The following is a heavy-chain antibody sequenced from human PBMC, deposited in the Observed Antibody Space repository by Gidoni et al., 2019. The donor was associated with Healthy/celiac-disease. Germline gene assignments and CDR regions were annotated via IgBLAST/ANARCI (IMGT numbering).Heavy chain of an antibody. CDR2: IIPICGTA. J-gene: IGHJ4*02. CDR1: GGTFSSYA. CDR3: ARDRATPNYFDY. Sequence: QVQLVQSGAEVKKPGSSVQVSCKASGGTFSSYAISWVRQAPGQGLEWMGGIIPICGTANYAQKFQGRVTITADESTSTAYMERSSLRSEDTAVYYCARDRATPNYFDYWGQGTLVTVSS. D-gene: IGHD5-12*01. V-gene: IGHV1-69*01.